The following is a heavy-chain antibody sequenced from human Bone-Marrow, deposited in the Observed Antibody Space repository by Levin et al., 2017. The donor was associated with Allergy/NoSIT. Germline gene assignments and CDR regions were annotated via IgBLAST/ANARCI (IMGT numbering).Heavy chain of an antibody. J-gene: IGHJ3*02. CDR1: GFTFSSYG. D-gene: IGHD2-15*01. CDR3: AREGVYCSGGSCDAFDI. CDR2: IWYDGSNK. Sequence: GGSLRLSCAASGFTFSSYGMHWVRQAPGKGLEWVAVIWYDGSNKYYADSVKGRFTISRDNSKNTLYLQMNSLRAEDTAVYYCAREGVYCSGGSCDAFDIWGQGTMVTVSS. V-gene: IGHV3-33*01.